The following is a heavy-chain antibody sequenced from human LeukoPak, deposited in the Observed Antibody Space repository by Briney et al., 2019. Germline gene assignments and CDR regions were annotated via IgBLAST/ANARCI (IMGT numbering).Heavy chain of an antibody. CDR3: AKEAPNTVTPPYFDY. V-gene: IGHV3-48*01. CDR1: GFTFSSYS. Sequence: GRSLRLSCAASGFTFSSYSMNWVRQAPGKGLEWVSYISSSSSTIYYADSVKGRFTISRDNAKNTLYLQMNSLRAEDTAVYYCAKEAPNTVTPPYFDYWGQGTLVTVSS. J-gene: IGHJ4*02. CDR2: ISSSSSTI. D-gene: IGHD4-17*01.